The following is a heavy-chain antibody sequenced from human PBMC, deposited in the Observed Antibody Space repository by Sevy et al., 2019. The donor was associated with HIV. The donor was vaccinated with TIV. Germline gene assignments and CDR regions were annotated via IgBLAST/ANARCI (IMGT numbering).Heavy chain of an antibody. CDR3: TTDAGVAAAGRVFDY. J-gene: IGHJ4*02. CDR1: GFTFSDHY. CDR2: TRNKADGYTT. V-gene: IGHV3-72*01. D-gene: IGHD6-13*01. Sequence: GGSLRLSCVASGFTFSDHYMEWVRQAPGKGLEWVGRTRNKADGYTTEYAASVKGRFTISRDDSKNSLYVQMNSLKTEDTAVYYCTTDAGVAAAGRVFDYRGQGTLVTVSS.